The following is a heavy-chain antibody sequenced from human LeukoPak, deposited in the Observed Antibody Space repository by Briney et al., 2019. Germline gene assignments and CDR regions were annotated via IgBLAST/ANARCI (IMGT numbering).Heavy chain of an antibody. CDR3: ARDYDFWSGSYMDV. V-gene: IGHV3-23*01. CDR2: VSGSSGST. CDR1: GFTFSTYA. J-gene: IGHJ6*03. Sequence: GGSLRLSCVASGFTFSTYAMSWVRQAPGKGLEWVSAVSGSSGSTFYADSVQGRFTISRDNFKNTLYLQMNSLRAEDTAVYYCARDYDFWSGSYMDVWGKGTTVTVSS. D-gene: IGHD3-3*01.